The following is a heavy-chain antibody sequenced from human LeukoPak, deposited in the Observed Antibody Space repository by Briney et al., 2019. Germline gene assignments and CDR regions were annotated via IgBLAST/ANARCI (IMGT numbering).Heavy chain of an antibody. J-gene: IGHJ3*02. V-gene: IGHV3-13*01. D-gene: IGHD3-22*01. CDR3: ARAARYYDSSGAHAFDI. CDR2: IGTGGDT. CDR1: TFXXXD. Sequence: TFXXXDMDWXXXXPGKGLERGSGIGTGGDTHYPDSVKGRFTISRQKCKKTLDLQMNSLRAGDTAVYYCARAARYYDSSGAHAFDIWGQGTMVTVS.